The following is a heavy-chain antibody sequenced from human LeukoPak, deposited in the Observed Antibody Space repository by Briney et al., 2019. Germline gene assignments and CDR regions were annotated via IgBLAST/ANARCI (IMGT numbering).Heavy chain of an antibody. CDR3: AKGGVSDIGSWYGDYFDY. CDR2: VSADQSHK. D-gene: IGHD6-13*01. CDR1: GFTFSDYG. V-gene: IGHV3-30*18. Sequence: GGSLRLSCEASGFTFSDYGMHWVRQAPGKGLEWVAVVSADQSHKEYADSVKGRVTISRDNSRNTLYLQLNSLRNEHTAVYYCAKGGVSDIGSWYGDYFDYWGQGTLVTVSS. J-gene: IGHJ4*02.